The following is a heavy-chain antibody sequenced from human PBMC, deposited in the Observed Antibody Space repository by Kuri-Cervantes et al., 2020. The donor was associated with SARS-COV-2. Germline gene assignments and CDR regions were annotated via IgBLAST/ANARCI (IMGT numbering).Heavy chain of an antibody. Sequence: GGSLRLSCAASGFTFSSYAMHWVRQAPGKGLEWVAVISYDGSNKYYADSVKGRFTISRDNAKNTLSLQMNSLRTQDTAVYFCARRTYGYIVDYWGQGTLVTVSS. V-gene: IGHV3-30-3*01. J-gene: IGHJ4*02. CDR1: GFTFSSYA. D-gene: IGHD5-18*01. CDR3: ARRTYGYIVDY. CDR2: ISYDGSNK.